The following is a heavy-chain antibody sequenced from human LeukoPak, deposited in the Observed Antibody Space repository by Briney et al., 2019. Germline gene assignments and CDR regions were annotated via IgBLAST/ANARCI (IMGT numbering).Heavy chain of an antibody. CDR2: VSDRGTT. CDR3: ARVPGDWNYFRPAPRVDYGMDV. D-gene: IGHD7-27*01. Sequence: PSETLSLTCTLYGGPIYMQYWTWVRQPPGKGLGWLGYVSDRGTTNINSSFKGRVPMSVAKPKNQFSLMLSSLTPADTAVCYCARVPGDWNYFRPAPRVDYGMDVWGQGTTVTVSS. J-gene: IGHJ6*02. CDR1: GGPIYMQY. V-gene: IGHV4-59*11.